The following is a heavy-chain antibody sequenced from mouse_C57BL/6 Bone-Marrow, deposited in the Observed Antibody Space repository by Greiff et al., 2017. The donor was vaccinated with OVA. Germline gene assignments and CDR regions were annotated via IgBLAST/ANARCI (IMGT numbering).Heavy chain of an antibody. CDR1: GFNIKDDY. CDR2: IDPENGDT. D-gene: IGHD2-4*01. CDR3: TTDYDYDDWYFDV. V-gene: IGHV14-4*01. Sequence: VHVKQSGAELVRPGASVKLSCTASGFNIKDDYMHWVKQRPEQGLEWIGWIDPENGDTEYASKFQGKATITADTSSNTAYLQLSSLTSEDTAVYYCTTDYDYDDWYFDVWGTGTTVTVSS. J-gene: IGHJ1*03.